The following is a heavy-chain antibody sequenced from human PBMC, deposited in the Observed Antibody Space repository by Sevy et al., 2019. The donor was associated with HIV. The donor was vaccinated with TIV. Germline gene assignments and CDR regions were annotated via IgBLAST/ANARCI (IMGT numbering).Heavy chain of an antibody. CDR2: ISYDINNK. CDR3: ARALASSGNGLDV. J-gene: IGHJ6*02. V-gene: IGHV3-30-3*01. CDR1: GFTFFAYT. Sequence: GGSLRLSCAASGFTFFAYTMHWVRQAPGKGLEWVTLISYDINNKYYADSVKGRFTISRDNSKTTMYLQMNSLRPEDTDVYYCARALASSGNGLDVWGQGTTVTVSS. D-gene: IGHD3-3*02.